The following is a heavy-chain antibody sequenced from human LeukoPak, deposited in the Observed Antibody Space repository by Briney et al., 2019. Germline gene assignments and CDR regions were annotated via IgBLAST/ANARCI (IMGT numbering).Heavy chain of an antibody. J-gene: IGHJ3*02. CDR2: IYYSGST. CDR3: AKDLFYGEMGAFDI. D-gene: IGHD4-17*01. CDR1: GGSISNSDYY. V-gene: IGHV4-39*07. Sequence: SETLSLTCSVSGGSISNSDYYWGWIRQPPGKGLEWIGNIYYSGSTYYNPSLKSRVTISVDTSNNQFSLKLSSVTAADTAVYYCAKDLFYGEMGAFDIWGQGTMVTVSS.